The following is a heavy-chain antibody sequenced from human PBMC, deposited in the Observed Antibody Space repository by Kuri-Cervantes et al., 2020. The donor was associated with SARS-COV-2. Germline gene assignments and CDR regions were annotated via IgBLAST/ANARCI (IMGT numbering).Heavy chain of an antibody. D-gene: IGHD3-22*01. V-gene: IGHV3-23*01. J-gene: IGHJ3*02. CDR1: RFTFNDYV. Sequence: GESLKISCAASRFTFNDYVMSWVRQSPGKGLEWVSVINGSGVGTYYAESVQGRFTISRDNSKNTLYLQMHSLRVEDTAVYYCAKLSYYYDNNGYRDIDGFDIWGQGTMVTVSS. CDR2: INGSGVGT. CDR3: AKLSYYYDNNGYRDIDGFDI.